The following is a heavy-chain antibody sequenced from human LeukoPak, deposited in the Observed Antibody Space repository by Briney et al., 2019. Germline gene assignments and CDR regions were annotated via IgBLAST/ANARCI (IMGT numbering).Heavy chain of an antibody. CDR2: IRYGGSNK. CDR3: AKESVSYCSSTSCYCVSPFDY. J-gene: IGHJ4*02. V-gene: IGHV3-30*02. CDR1: GFTFSSYG. Sequence: GGSLRLSCAASGFTFSSYGMHWVRQAPGKGLEWVAFIRYGGSNKYYADSVKVRFTISRDNSKNTLYLQMNSLRAEDTAVYYCAKESVSYCSSTSCYCVSPFDYWGQGTLVTVSS. D-gene: IGHD2-2*01.